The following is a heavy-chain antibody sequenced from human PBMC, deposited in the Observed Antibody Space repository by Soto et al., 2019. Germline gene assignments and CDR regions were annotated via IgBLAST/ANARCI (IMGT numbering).Heavy chain of an antibody. V-gene: IGHV3-30-3*01. D-gene: IGHD2-2*02. CDR3: ARESGDYTGAYYYYYGMDV. J-gene: IGHJ6*02. CDR2: ISHDGSNK. Sequence: PGGSLRLSCAGSGFTFTNYAIHWVRQTPGKGLEWVAVISHDGSNKYYADSVKGRFTISRDNSKNTLYLQMNSLRAEDTAVYYCARESGDYTGAYYYYYGMDVWGQGTTVTVSS. CDR1: GFTFTNYA.